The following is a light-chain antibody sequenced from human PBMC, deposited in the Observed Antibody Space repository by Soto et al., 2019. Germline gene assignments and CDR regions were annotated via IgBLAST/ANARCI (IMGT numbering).Light chain of an antibody. V-gene: IGKV1-5*03. CDR1: QSISNW. J-gene: IGKJ4*01. CDR3: QQYNSYSPRLT. CDR2: RAS. Sequence: DIQMTQSPSTLSASVGDRVTITCRASQSISNWLAWYQQKPGKAPKLLIYRASSLESGVPSRFSGSGSGTEFTLTISSLQPDDFAPYYCQQYNSYSPRLTFGGGTKVET.